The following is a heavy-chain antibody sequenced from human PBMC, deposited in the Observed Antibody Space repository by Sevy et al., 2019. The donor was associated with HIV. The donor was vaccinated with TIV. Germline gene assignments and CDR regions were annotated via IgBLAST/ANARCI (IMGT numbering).Heavy chain of an antibody. Sequence: SETLSLTCTVSGGSVTSGNYYWTWIRQPPGKGLEWIGYISYSGNTKYNPSLKSRVIISVDTSKTQFSLTLSSVTAADTAVYYCARVRKAIYYFGMDVWGQGTTVTVSS. CDR2: ISYSGNT. J-gene: IGHJ6*02. V-gene: IGHV4-61*01. CDR1: GGSVTSGNYY. CDR3: ARVRKAIYYFGMDV.